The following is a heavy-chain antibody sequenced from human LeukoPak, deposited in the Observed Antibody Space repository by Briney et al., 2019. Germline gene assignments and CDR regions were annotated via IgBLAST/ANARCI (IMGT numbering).Heavy chain of an antibody. CDR3: ARDRCSSTSCYYYYYMDV. D-gene: IGHD2-2*01. CDR1: GGTFSSYA. V-gene: IGHV1-69*06. CDR2: IIPIFGTA. J-gene: IGHJ6*03. Sequence: LWASVKVSCKASGGTFSSYAISWVRQAPGQGLEWMGGIIPIFGTANYAQKFQGRVTITADKSTSTAYMELSSLRSEDTAVYYCARDRCSSTSCYYYYYMDVWGKGTTVTVSS.